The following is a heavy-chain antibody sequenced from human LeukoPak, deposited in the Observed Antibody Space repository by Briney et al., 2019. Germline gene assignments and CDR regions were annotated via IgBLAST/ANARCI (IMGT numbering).Heavy chain of an antibody. CDR3: ARGETSVTSYLNF. D-gene: IGHD4-17*01. V-gene: IGHV3-30-3*01. CDR2: ISYDVGSNT. CDR1: GFTFSRYP. Sequence: GGSLRLSCAASGFTFSRYPMHWVRQAPGKGLEWVAVISYDVGSNTYYADSVKGRFTISRDNAKNSLYLQMNSLRDEDTAVYYCARGETSVTSYLNFWGQGTLVTVSS. J-gene: IGHJ4*02.